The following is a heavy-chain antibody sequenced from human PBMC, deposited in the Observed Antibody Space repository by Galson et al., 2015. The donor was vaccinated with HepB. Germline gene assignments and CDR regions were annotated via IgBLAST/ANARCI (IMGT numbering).Heavy chain of an antibody. V-gene: IGHV3-33*01. CDR2: IWFDGSEK. CDR3: ARATGGGYTTTTYY. Sequence: SLRLSCAASGFTFNSYGMHWVRQAPGKGLEWVAAIWFDGSEKYYADTVKGRFTISRDNSENTLYLQMNNVRVDDTAVYFCARATGGGYTTTTYYWGQGTLVTVSS. D-gene: IGHD3-10*01. CDR1: GFTFNSYG. J-gene: IGHJ1*01.